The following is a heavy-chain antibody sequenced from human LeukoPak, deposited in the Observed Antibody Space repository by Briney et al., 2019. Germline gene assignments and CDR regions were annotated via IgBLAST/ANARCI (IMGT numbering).Heavy chain of an antibody. Sequence: ASVKVSCKASGYTFTSYYMHWVRQAPGQGLEWMGIINPSGGSTSYAQKFQGRVTMTRDTSTSTVYMGLSSLRSEDTAVYYCARDHEYYYGSGSYYPGGCDYWGQGTLVTVSS. J-gene: IGHJ4*02. CDR3: ARDHEYYYGSGSYYPGGCDY. V-gene: IGHV1-46*01. D-gene: IGHD3-10*01. CDR2: INPSGGST. CDR1: GYTFTSYY.